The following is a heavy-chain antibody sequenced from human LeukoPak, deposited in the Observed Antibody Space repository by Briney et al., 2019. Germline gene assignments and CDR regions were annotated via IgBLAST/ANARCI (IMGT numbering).Heavy chain of an antibody. CDR3: ARGPTAGIAAAEFDY. CDR2: INPNSGGT. V-gene: IGHV1-2*02. J-gene: IGHJ4*02. D-gene: IGHD6-13*01. CDR1: GYTFTGYY. Sequence: ASVKVSCKASGYTFTGYYMHWVRQAPGQGLEWMGWINPNSGGTSYAQKFQGRVTMTRDTSTSTVYMELSSLRSEDTAVYYCARGPTAGIAAAEFDYWGQGTLVTVSS.